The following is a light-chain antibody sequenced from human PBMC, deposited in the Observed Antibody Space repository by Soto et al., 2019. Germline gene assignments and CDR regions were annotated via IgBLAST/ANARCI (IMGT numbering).Light chain of an antibody. Sequence: QSDLTQPASVSGSPGQSITISCTGTCSDVGGYNYVSWYQQHPGKAPKLMIYDVSNRPSGVSNRFSGSKSGNTASLTISGLQAEDEADYYCSSYTSSSTPHVVFGGGTKLTVL. CDR3: SSYTSSSTPHVV. V-gene: IGLV2-14*01. J-gene: IGLJ2*01. CDR1: CSDVGGYNY. CDR2: DVS.